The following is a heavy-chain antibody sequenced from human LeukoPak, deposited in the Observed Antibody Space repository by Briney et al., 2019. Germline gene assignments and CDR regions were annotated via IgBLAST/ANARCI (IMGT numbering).Heavy chain of an antibody. CDR2: ILYSGFT. CDR3: ARIELNVEVAFDM. CDR1: GGSISSNY. D-gene: IGHD2-2*01. Sequence: PSETLSLTCTVPGGSISSNYWSWIRQPPGKGQEWIGYILYSGFTNYHPSPKSRLNMSIEKSKNTISLNLNSMTAATTAVYYFARIELNVEVAFDMWGQGTGVTVSS. V-gene: IGHV4-59*01. J-gene: IGHJ3*02.